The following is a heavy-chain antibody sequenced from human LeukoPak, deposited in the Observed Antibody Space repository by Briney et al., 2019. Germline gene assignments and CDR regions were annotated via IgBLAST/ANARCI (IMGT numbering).Heavy chain of an antibody. Sequence: GGSLRLSCAASGFTFSSYEMNWVRQAPGKGLEWVSYISSSGSTIYYADSVKGRFTISRDNAKNSLYLQMNSLRAEDTAVYYCARESPGATRDYWGQGTLVTVSS. CDR3: ARESPGATRDY. CDR2: ISSSGSTI. CDR1: GFTFSSYE. D-gene: IGHD1-26*01. V-gene: IGHV3-48*03. J-gene: IGHJ4*02.